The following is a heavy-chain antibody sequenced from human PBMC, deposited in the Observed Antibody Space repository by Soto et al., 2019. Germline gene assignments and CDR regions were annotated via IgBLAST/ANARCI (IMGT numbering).Heavy chain of an antibody. J-gene: IGHJ6*02. V-gene: IGHV1-69*01. CDR2: IIPIFGTA. D-gene: IGHD5-18*01. CDR3: ARVEGGYSYGSYYGMDV. Sequence: QVQLVQSGAEVKKPGSSVKVSCKASGGTFSSYAISWVRQAPGQGLEWMGGIIPIFGTANYAQKFQGRVTITADESTSTAYMELSSLRSEDTAVYYCARVEGGYSYGSYYGMDVWGQGTTVTVSS. CDR1: GGTFSSYA.